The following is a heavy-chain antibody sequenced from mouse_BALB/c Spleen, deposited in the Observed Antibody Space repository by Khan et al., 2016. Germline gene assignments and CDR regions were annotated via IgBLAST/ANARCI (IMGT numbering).Heavy chain of an antibody. CDR1: GFNINDTY. CDR2: IDPANGNF. Sequence: EVELVESGAELVKPGASVTLSCTASGFNINDTYLHWLKQRPEQGLAWLGRIDPANGNFKFDPKFQGKATITADTYSNTTYLQLSGLTSEDTAVCYCAGGNSPFDYWGQGTTPTVSS. D-gene: IGHD2-1*01. J-gene: IGHJ2*01. CDR3: AGGNSPFDY. V-gene: IGHV14-3*02.